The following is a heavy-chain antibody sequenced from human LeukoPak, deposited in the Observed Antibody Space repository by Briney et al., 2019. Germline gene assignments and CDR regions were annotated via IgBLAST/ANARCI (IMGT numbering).Heavy chain of an antibody. Sequence: PSETLSLTCAVYGGSFSGYYWSWIRQPPGKELEWIGEINHSGSTNYNPSLKSRVTISVDTSKNQFSLKLSSVTAADTAVYYCARAPYYSAYYYYYYMDVWGKGTTVTVSS. V-gene: IGHV4-34*01. D-gene: IGHD3-10*01. J-gene: IGHJ6*03. CDR3: ARAPYYSAYYYYYYMDV. CDR2: INHSGST. CDR1: GGSFSGYY.